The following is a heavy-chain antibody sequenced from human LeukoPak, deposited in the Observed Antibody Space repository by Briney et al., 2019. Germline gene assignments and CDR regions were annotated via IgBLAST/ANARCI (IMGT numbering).Heavy chain of an antibody. CDR2: ISHSGST. CDR3: ARGGRDTMVRGVIPLDY. Sequence: PSETLSLTCAVYGGSFSGYYWSWIRQPPGKGLEWIGEISHSGSTNYNPSLKNRVTISVDTSKNQFSLKLSSVTAADTAVYYCARGGRDTMVRGVIPLDYWGQGTLVTVSS. D-gene: IGHD3-10*01. CDR1: GGSFSGYY. V-gene: IGHV4-34*01. J-gene: IGHJ4*02.